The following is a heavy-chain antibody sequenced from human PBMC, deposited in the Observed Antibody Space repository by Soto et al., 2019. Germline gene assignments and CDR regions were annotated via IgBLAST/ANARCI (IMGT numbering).Heavy chain of an antibody. Sequence: EVKLLESGGGLVQPGGSLRLSCGVSGFPVTSNGVSWVRQAPGKGLEWVSAISPNGQGIWYADSVKGRFTISRDIARNTVVLQMASLRAEDTAVYYCAKDRQYPRDYFHYWGQGTLVTGSS. D-gene: IGHD4-4*01. CDR3: AKDRQYPRDYFHY. CDR1: GFPVTSNG. CDR2: ISPNGQGI. V-gene: IGHV3-23*01. J-gene: IGHJ4*02.